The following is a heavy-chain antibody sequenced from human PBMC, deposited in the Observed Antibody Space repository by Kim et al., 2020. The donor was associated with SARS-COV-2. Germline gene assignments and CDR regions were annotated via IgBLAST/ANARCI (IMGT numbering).Heavy chain of an antibody. D-gene: IGHD3-10*01. CDR2: INPNSGGT. CDR3: ARDLGGSGSYPTRPYYFDY. Sequence: ASVKVSCKASGYTFTGYYMHWVRQAPGQGLEWMGWINPNSGGTNYAQKFQGWVTMTRDTSISTAYMELSRLRSDDTAVYYCARDLGGSGSYPTRPYYFDYWGQGTLVTVSS. CDR1: GYTFTGYY. J-gene: IGHJ4*02. V-gene: IGHV1-2*04.